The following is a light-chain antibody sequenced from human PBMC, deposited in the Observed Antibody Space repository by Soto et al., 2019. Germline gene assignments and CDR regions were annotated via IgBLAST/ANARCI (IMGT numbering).Light chain of an antibody. V-gene: IGKV1-5*01. CDR1: QTINSC. CDR3: QQYNTYLYT. CDR2: DAS. Sequence: DIPMTQSPSTLSASVGDRVTITCRASQTINSCLAWYQQKPGKAPKLLIYDASSLESGVPSRFSGSGSGTDFTLTISSLQPDDFAAYYCQQYNTYLYTFGQGTKLEIK. J-gene: IGKJ2*01.